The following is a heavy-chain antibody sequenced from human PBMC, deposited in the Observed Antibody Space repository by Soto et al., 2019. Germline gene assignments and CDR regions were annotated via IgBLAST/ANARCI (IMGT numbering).Heavy chain of an antibody. V-gene: IGHV3-74*01. D-gene: IGHD3-22*01. CDR1: GFTFSSYW. Sequence: EVQLVESGGGLVQPGGSLRLSCAASGFTFSSYWMHWVRQAPGKGLVWVSRINSDGSSTSYADSVKGRFTISRDNAKNTLYLQMNSLRAEDTAVYYCARESQYSDSSGYGSFQHWGQGTLVTVSS. CDR2: INSDGSST. CDR3: ARESQYSDSSGYGSFQH. J-gene: IGHJ1*01.